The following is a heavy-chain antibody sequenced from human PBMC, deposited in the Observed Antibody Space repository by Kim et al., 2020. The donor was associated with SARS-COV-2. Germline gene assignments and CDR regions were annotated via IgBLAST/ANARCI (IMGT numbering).Heavy chain of an antibody. V-gene: IGHV3-73*01. CDR3: TRHSTDYSNYVFYYYYMDV. Sequence: GGSLRLSCAASGFTFSGSAMHWVRQASGKVLEWVGRIRSKANSYATAYAASVKGRFTISRDDSKNTAYLQMNSLKTEDTAVYYCTRHSTDYSNYVFYYYYMDVWGKGTTVTVSS. CDR2: IRSKANSYAT. D-gene: IGHD4-4*01. CDR1: GFTFSGSA. J-gene: IGHJ6*03.